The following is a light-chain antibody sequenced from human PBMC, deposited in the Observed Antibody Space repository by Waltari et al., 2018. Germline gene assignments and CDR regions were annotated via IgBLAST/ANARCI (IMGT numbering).Light chain of an antibody. CDR1: HSLLYNYVNRSY. CDR2: WAS. Sequence: DIVMTQSPDSLAVSLGERATINCKSSHSLLYNYVNRSYLAWFQHKPRQPPKLLIYWASVREFGVPERFSGSGSGTDFALIISRLQAEDAAVYYCQQYFATPQTFGQGTKVEIK. CDR3: QQYFATPQT. V-gene: IGKV4-1*01. J-gene: IGKJ1*01.